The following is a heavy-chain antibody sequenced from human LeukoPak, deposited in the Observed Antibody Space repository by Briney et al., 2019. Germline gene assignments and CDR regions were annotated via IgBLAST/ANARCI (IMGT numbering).Heavy chain of an antibody. CDR2: IGCGGRST. J-gene: IGHJ4*02. CDR1: GFTFSSYA. D-gene: IGHD6-6*01. CDR3: AKRAYSSSPRTFDY. Sequence: HPGGSLRLSCAASGFTFSSYAMSWVRQAPGKGLEWVSVIGCGGRSTYYADSVKGRFTTSRDNSKNTLYLQLNSLRAEDTAVYYCAKRAYSSSPRTFDYWGQGTLVTVSS. V-gene: IGHV3-23*01.